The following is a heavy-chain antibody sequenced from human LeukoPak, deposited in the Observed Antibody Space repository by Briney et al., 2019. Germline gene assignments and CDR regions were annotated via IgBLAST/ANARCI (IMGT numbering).Heavy chain of an antibody. J-gene: IGHJ4*02. V-gene: IGHV3-15*01. CDR1: GFTFSSYA. CDR3: TTRVTGNTFDY. D-gene: IGHD5-18*01. Sequence: GGSLRLSCAASGFTFSSYAMSWVRQAPGKGLEWVGRIKSKTDGGTTNYAAPVKGRFTISRDDSKNTLYLRMNSLKTEDTAVYYCTTRVTGNTFDYWGQGTLVTVSS. CDR2: IKSKTDGGTT.